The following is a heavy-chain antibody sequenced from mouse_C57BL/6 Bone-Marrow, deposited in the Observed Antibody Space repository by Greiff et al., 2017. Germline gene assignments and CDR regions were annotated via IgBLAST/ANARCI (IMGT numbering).Heavy chain of an antibody. CDR1: GYTFTSYW. V-gene: IGHV1-69*01. Sequence: QVQLQQPGAELVMPGASVKLSCKASGYTFTSYWMHWVKQRPGQGLEWIGEIDPSDSYTNYNHKFKGKSTLTVDKSSSTAYMQLSSLTSEDSAVYYCARLSSYGSSYFDYWGQGTTLTVSS. D-gene: IGHD1-1*01. J-gene: IGHJ2*01. CDR3: ARLSSYGSSYFDY. CDR2: IDPSDSYT.